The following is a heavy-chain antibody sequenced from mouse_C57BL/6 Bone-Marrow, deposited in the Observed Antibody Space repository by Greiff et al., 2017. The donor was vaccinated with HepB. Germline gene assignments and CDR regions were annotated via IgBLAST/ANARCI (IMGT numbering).Heavy chain of an antibody. V-gene: IGHV5-6*01. J-gene: IGHJ1*03. Sequence: EVKLMESGGDLVKPGGSLKLSCAASGFTFSSYGMSWVRQTPDKRLEWVATISSGGSYTYYPDSVKGRFTISRDNAKNTLYLQMSSLKSEDTAMYYCASPIYYYGSSYLYWYVDVWGTGTTVTVSS. CDR2: ISSGGSYT. D-gene: IGHD1-1*01. CDR1: GFTFSSYG. CDR3: ASPIYYYGSSYLYWYVDV.